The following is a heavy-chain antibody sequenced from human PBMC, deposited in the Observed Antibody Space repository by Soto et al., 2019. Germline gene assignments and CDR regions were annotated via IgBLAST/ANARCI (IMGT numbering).Heavy chain of an antibody. J-gene: IGHJ4*02. V-gene: IGHV3-23*01. CDR3: AREVSSGDPK. CDR2: ISGSGENT. CDR1: GFTFGSYG. Sequence: GGSLRLSCAASGFTFGSYGMSWVRQAPGKGLEWVSGISGSGENTAYADSVRGRSTISRDNTKNTLYLQINSLRAEDTAVYYCAREVSSGDPKWGQGTLVTVSS. D-gene: IGHD6-19*01.